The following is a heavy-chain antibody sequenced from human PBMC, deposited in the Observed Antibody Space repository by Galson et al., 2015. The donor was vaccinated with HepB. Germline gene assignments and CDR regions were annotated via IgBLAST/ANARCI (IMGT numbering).Heavy chain of an antibody. Sequence: WSWIRQPPGKGLEWIGEINHSGSTNYNPSLKSRVTISVDTSKNQFSLKLSSVTAADTAVYYCARGREMATTTLVSSRNWFDPWGQGTLVTVSS. V-gene: IGHV4-34*01. CDR3: ARGREMATTTLVSSRNWFDP. CDR2: INHSGST. D-gene: IGHD5-24*01. J-gene: IGHJ5*02.